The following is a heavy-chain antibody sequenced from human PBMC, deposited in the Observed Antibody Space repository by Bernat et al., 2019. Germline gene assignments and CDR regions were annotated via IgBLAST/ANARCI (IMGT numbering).Heavy chain of an antibody. CDR1: GGSISSNYYY. CDR2: IYYSGST. V-gene: IGHV4-30-4*01. J-gene: IGHJ5*02. Sequence: QVQLQESGPGLVKPSQTLSLTCTVSGGSISSNYYYWSWIRQPPGKGLEWIGSIYYSGSTYYNPSLKSRVTISVDTSKNQFSLKLSSVTAADTAVYYCARGIPAYNWFDPWGQGTLVTVSS. CDR3: ARGIPAYNWFDP.